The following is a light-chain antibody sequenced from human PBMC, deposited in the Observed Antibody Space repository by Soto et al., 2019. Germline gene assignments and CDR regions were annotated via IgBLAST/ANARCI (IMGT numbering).Light chain of an antibody. CDR3: QQSYSSLT. Sequence: DIQMTQSPSTLSASLGDRVTITCRASQRITTYLNWYQQKPGKAPKLLIYAASSLQSGVPSRLSGSGSGTVFTLTINSPQPEDFATYYCQQSYSSLTFGGGTKVDNK. J-gene: IGKJ4*01. CDR2: AAS. CDR1: QRITTY. V-gene: IGKV1-39*01.